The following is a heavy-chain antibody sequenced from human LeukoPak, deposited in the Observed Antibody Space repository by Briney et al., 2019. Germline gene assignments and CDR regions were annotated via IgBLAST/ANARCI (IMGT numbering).Heavy chain of an antibody. CDR2: ITYTGST. J-gene: IGHJ4*02. CDR3: ARGAPYTSGWYVWFDF. CDR1: GGSISNYY. D-gene: IGHD6-19*01. Sequence: PSETLSLTCTVSGGSISNYYWTWIRQPPGKGLEWIGYITYTGSTDSNPSLKSRVTISADTSKDQFSLKLIAVTAADTAMYYCARGAPYTSGWYVWFDFWGQGTLVTVSS. V-gene: IGHV4-59*01.